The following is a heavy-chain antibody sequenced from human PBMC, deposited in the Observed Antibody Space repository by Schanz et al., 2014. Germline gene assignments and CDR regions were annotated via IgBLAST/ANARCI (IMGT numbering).Heavy chain of an antibody. Sequence: QVQLVESGGGVVQPGRSLRLSCAASGFSFSTYAMHWVRQAPGKGLRCVAVVCYDGSKKYYADSVKGRFTTSRDNSKNTMYLQMNSLRAEDTAVYYCVKDLQRELLRDDHYYGMDVWGQGTTVTVSS. V-gene: IGHV3-33*06. CDR1: GFSFSTYA. D-gene: IGHD1-26*01. CDR3: VKDLQRELLRDDHYYGMDV. J-gene: IGHJ6*02. CDR2: VCYDGSKK.